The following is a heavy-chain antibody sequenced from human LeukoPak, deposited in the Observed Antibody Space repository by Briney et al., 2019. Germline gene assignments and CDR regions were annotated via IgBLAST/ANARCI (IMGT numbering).Heavy chain of an antibody. CDR3: ARDQLGAVLYFDY. CDR2: ISWNSGSI. D-gene: IGHD1-1*01. V-gene: IGHV3-9*01. Sequence: GGSLRLSCTASGFTFGDYAMTWVRQAPGKGLEWVSGISWNSGSIGYADSVKGRFTISRDNSKNTLYLQINSLRVEDTAVYYCARDQLGAVLYFDYWGQGTLVTVSS. J-gene: IGHJ4*02. CDR1: GFTFGDYA.